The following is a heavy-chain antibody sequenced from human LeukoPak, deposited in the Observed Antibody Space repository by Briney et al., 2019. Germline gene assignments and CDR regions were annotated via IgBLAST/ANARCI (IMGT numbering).Heavy chain of an antibody. V-gene: IGHV3-9*01. D-gene: IGHD2-15*01. J-gene: IGHJ4*02. Sequence: GGSLRLSCAASGFIFDDYAMHWVRQAPGKGLEWVSGISWNSGSIGYADSVKGRFTISRDNAKNSLYLQMNSLRAEDTAVYYCARDLGVAPTGGFDYWGQGTLVTVSS. CDR3: ARDLGVAPTGGFDY. CDR1: GFIFDDYA. CDR2: ISWNSGSI.